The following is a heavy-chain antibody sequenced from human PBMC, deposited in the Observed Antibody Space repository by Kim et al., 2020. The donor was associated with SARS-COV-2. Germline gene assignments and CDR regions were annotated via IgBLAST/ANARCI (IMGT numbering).Heavy chain of an antibody. CDR2: ISSSSSTI. J-gene: IGHJ6*02. CDR3: ARDRDCAPGYSSGWYGIDYYYGMDV. V-gene: IGHV3-48*02. Sequence: GGSLRLSCAASGFTFSSYSMNWVRQAPGKGLEWVSYISSSSSTIYYADSVKGRFTISRDNAKNSLYLQMNSLRDEDTAVYYCARDRDCAPGYSSGWYGIDYYYGMDVWGQGTTVTVSS. CDR1: GFTFSSYS. D-gene: IGHD6-19*01.